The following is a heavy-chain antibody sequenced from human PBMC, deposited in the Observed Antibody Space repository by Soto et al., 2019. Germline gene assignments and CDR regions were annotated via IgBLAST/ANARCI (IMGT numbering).Heavy chain of an antibody. CDR3: ASGGGYDSLSHDY. CDR1: GGSISSYY. V-gene: IGHV4-59*01. CDR2: IYYSGST. D-gene: IGHD5-12*01. Sequence: SETLSLTCTVSGGSISSYYWSWIRQPPGKGLEWIGYIYYSGSTNYNPSLKSRVTISVDTSKNQFSLKLSSVTAADTAVYYCASGGGYDSLSHDYWGQGTLVTVSS. J-gene: IGHJ4*02.